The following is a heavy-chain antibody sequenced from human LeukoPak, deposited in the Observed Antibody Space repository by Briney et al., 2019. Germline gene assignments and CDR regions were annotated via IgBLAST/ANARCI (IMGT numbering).Heavy chain of an antibody. D-gene: IGHD3-22*01. V-gene: IGHV1-18*01. CDR3: ARDRPCYYDSSGYSAFGY. J-gene: IGHJ4*02. CDR2: ISAYNGNT. Sequence: ASVKVSCKASGYTFTSYGISWVRQAPGQGLEWMGWISAYNGNTNYAQKLQGRVTMTTDTSTSTAYMELRSLRSDDTAVYYCARDRPCYYDSSGYSAFGYWGQGTLVTVSS. CDR1: GYTFTSYG.